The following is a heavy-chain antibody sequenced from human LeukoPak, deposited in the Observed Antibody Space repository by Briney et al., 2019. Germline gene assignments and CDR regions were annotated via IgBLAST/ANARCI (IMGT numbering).Heavy chain of an antibody. CDR3: ARDRGVLYYLDN. J-gene: IGHJ4*02. D-gene: IGHD3-10*01. Sequence: GGSLTLSCAASGFSFSNYAMHWVRQAPGKGLEWVAVVAHDGSNKYFADFVRGRFTISRDNSKNTLYLQMNSLTSEDTGFYYCARDRGVLYYLDNWGQGTLVTVSS. V-gene: IGHV3-30*04. CDR1: GFSFSNYA. CDR2: VAHDGSNK.